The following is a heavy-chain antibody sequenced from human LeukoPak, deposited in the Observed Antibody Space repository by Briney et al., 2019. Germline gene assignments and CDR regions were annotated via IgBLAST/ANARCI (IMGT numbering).Heavy chain of an antibody. D-gene: IGHD4-11*01. Sequence: SVKVSCKTSGDTFSSYAISWVRQAPGQGLEWMGRIIPFLNISNYAQNFEDKVTIKADRSTSTVYMELTSLTFEDTAVCLCAADDYSAGSYFLHFFDYWGQGTPITVSS. V-gene: IGHV1-69*04. J-gene: IGHJ4*02. CDR2: IIPFLNIS. CDR3: AADDYSAGSYFLHFFDY. CDR1: GDTFSSYA.